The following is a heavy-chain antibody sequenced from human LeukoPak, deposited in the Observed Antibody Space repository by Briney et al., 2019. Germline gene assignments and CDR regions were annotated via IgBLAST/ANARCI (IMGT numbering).Heavy chain of an antibody. V-gene: IGHV3-33*01. CDR2: IWYDGSNK. CDR3: ARDAVYSSSWQYY. D-gene: IGHD6-13*01. J-gene: IGHJ4*02. Sequence: GSLRLSCAASGFTFSSYGMHWVRQAPGKGLEWVAVIWYDGSNKYYADSVKGRFTISRDNSKNTLYLQMNSLRAEDTAVHYCARDAVYSSSWQYYWGQGTLVTVSS. CDR1: GFTFSSYG.